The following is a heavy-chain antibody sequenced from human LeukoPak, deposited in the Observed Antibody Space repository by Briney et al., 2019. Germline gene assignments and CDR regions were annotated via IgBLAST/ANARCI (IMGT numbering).Heavy chain of an antibody. CDR3: ARGSGSYMAPHEQFDY. D-gene: IGHD1-26*01. V-gene: IGHV4-59*01. Sequence: SETLSLTCTVSGGSINSYYWSWIRQPPGKGLQWIGYIYYSGSTSYNPSLKSRVTISVDTSKNQFSLKLSSVTAADTAVYYCARGSGSYMAPHEQFDYWGQGTLVTISS. CDR1: GGSINSYY. J-gene: IGHJ4*02. CDR2: IYYSGST.